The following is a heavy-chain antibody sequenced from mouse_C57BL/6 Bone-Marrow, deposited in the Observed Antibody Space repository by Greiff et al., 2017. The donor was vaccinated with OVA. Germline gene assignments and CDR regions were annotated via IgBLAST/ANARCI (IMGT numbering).Heavy chain of an antibody. D-gene: IGHD1-1*01. V-gene: IGHV6-6*01. CDR1: GFTFSDAW. CDR2: IRNKANNHAT. CDR3: TQSSYYGSSYYFDY. Sequence: EVKLLESGGGLVQPGGSMKLSCAASGFTFSDAWMDWVRQSPEKGLEWVAEIRNKANNHATYYAESVKGRFTISRDDSKSSVYLQMNSLRAEDTGIYYCTQSSYYGSSYYFDYWGQGTTLTVSS. J-gene: IGHJ2*01.